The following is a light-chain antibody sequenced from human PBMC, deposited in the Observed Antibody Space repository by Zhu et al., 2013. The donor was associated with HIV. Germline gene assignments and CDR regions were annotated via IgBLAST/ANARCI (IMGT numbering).Light chain of an antibody. J-gene: IGKJ4*01. V-gene: IGKV3-15*01. CDR1: QNVGSN. Sequence: EIVVTQSPVTLSVSPGERATLSCRASQNVGSNLAWYQQRPGQAPRLLIYGASTRATGIPARFSGSGSGTDFTLTISSLQSEDFAVYYCQQYGSSPLFGGGTKVEIK. CDR2: GAS. CDR3: QQYGSSPL.